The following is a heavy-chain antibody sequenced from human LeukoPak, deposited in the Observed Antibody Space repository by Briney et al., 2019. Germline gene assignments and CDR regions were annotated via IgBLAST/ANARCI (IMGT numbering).Heavy chain of an antibody. Sequence: GGSLRLSCAASGFTFSDYYMSWIRQAPGKGLEWVSYISSSGSTIYYADSVKGRFTISRDNAKNSLYLQMNSLRAEDTAVYYCARHVSSGWYYFDYWGQGTLVTVSS. CDR3: ARHVSSGWYYFDY. CDR2: ISSSGSTI. D-gene: IGHD6-19*01. V-gene: IGHV3-11*01. J-gene: IGHJ4*02. CDR1: GFTFSDYY.